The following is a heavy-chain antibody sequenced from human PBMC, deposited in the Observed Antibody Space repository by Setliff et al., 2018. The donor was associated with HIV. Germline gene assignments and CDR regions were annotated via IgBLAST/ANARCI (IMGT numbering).Heavy chain of an antibody. V-gene: IGHV3-30*02. D-gene: IGHD3-22*01. J-gene: IGHJ4*02. CDR3: ATGYFYDSSGYKH. CDR2: IRFDGGDK. Sequence: GGSLRLSCAASGFTFSSYAMNWVRQAPGKGLEWVAFIRFDGGDKNHADSVKGRFTISRDNSKNTLYLQLNSLRPEDTAVYYCATGYFYDSSGYKHWGQGTLVTISS. CDR1: GFTFSSYA.